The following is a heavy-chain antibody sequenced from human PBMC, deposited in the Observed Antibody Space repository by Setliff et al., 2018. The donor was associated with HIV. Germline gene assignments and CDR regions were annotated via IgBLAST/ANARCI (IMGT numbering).Heavy chain of an antibody. D-gene: IGHD3-22*01. CDR1: GGSFSDYY. CDR2: VNRGRRT. CDR3: AREIPYSYGGRGHPL. Sequence: SETLSLTCALYGGSFSDYYWSWIRHPPGMGLEWIGEVNRGRRTNYNSSLKSRVTISIDTSRNQFSLTVSSVTAADTAVCYCAREIPYSYGGRGHPLWGQGTLVTVSS. V-gene: IGHV4-34*01. J-gene: IGHJ4*02.